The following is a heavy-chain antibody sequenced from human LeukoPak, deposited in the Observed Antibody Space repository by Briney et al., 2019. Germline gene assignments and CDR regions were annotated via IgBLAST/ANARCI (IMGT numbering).Heavy chain of an antibody. CDR3: ASRAHCSGGSCYGNWFDP. CDR2: IYNSGST. D-gene: IGHD2-15*01. J-gene: IGHJ5*02. V-gene: IGHV4-59*11. CDR1: GASISSQY. Sequence: SETLSLTCSVSGASISSQYWTWIRQPPGKGLEWIGYIYNSGSTNYNPSLKSRVTMSIDTSKNHFSLRLSSVTAADTAVYYCASRAHCSGGSCYGNWFDPWGQGTLVTVSS.